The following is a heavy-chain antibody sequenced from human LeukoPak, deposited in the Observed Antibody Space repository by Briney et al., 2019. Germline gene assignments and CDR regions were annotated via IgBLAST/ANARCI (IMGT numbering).Heavy chain of an antibody. CDR1: GYTFTSYY. CDR3: ARELRIFCSSTSCPSDHDAFDI. D-gene: IGHD2-2*01. V-gene: IGHV1-46*01. J-gene: IGHJ3*02. CDR2: INPSGGST. Sequence: ASVKVSCKASGYTFTSYYMHWVRQAPGQGLEWMGIINPSGGSTSYAQKFQGRVTMTRDTSTSTVYMELSSLRSEDTAVYYCARELRIFCSSTSCPSDHDAFDIWGQGTMVTVSS.